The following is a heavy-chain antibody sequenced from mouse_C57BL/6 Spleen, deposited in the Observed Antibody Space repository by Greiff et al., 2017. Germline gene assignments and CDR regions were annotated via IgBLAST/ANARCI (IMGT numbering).Heavy chain of an antibody. J-gene: IGHJ1*03. V-gene: IGHV1-81*01. CDR1: GYTFTSYG. CDR2: IYPRSGNT. Sequence: VQLQQSGAELARPGASVKLSCKASGYTFTSYGISWVKQRTGQGLEWIGEIYPRSGNTYYNEKFKGKATLTADKSSSTAYMELRSLTSEDSAVYFCARFYDGYYWYFDVWGTGTTVTVSS. CDR3: ARFYDGYYWYFDV. D-gene: IGHD2-3*01.